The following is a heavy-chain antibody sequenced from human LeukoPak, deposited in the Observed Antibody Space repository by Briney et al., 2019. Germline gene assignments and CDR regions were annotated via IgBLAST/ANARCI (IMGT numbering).Heavy chain of an antibody. CDR2: ISGSGGST. Sequence: GGSLRLSCAASGLTFSSYAMSWVRQAPGKGLEWVSAISGSGGSTYYADSVKGRFTISRDNSKNTLYLQMNSLRAEDTAVYYCAKLPYGDYALGWFDPWGQGTLVTVSS. CDR1: GLTFSSYA. D-gene: IGHD4-17*01. V-gene: IGHV3-23*01. J-gene: IGHJ5*02. CDR3: AKLPYGDYALGWFDP.